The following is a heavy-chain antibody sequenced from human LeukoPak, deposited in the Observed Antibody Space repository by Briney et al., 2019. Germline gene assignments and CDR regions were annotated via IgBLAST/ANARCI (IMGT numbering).Heavy chain of an antibody. Sequence: SSETLSLTCTVSGGSISSSSYYWGWIRQPPGKGLEWIGSVYYTGASYYNPSLKSRVTISIDTSKKHFSLKLTSVTAADTAVYYCARGAPPQNWGQGTLVTVSS. CDR2: VYYTGAS. V-gene: IGHV4-39*07. CDR3: ARGAPPQN. J-gene: IGHJ4*02. CDR1: GGSISSSSYY.